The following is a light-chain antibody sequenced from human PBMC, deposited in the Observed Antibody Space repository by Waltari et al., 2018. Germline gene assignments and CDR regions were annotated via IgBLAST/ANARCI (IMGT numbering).Light chain of an antibody. CDR3: QSYDSSLSGSV. Sequence: QSVLTQPPSVSGAPGQRVTISCTGRSSNIGAGYAVHWYQQLPGTAPKLLIYGNSNRPSGVPDRFSGSKSGTSASLAITGLQAEDEADYYCQSYDSSLSGSVLGGGTKLTVL. CDR2: GNS. CDR1: SSNIGAGYA. J-gene: IGLJ3*02. V-gene: IGLV1-40*01.